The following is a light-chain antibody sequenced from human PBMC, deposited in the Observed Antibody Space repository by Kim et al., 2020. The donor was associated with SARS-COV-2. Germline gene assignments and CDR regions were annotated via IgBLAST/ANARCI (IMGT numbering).Light chain of an antibody. CDR3: QQYGGSPRT. J-gene: IGKJ1*01. CDR2: GAS. CDR1: QRVGSDN. V-gene: IGKV3D-20*01. Sequence: SPGENATLSCGASQRVGSDNVAWYQHKPGLPPRLLIFGASRRATGVPGRFTGSGSGSDFTLTIDRLEPEDFAVYSCQQYGGSPRTFGQGTKVDIK.